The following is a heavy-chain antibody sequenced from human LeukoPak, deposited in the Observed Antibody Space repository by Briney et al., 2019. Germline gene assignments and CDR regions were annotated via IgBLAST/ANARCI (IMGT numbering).Heavy chain of an antibody. D-gene: IGHD6-19*01. J-gene: IGHJ4*02. CDR2: FYYTGST. CDR3: ARTAGVAVAGSRQYFDY. CDR1: GVLTSSSSYY. Sequence: SETLSLTCTVSGVLTSSSSYYWGWVRQPPEKGLEWIGSFYYTGSTYYHPSLKSRVTISVDTSKNQFSLNLTSVTAADTAVYYCARTAGVAVAGSRQYFDYWGQGTLVTVSS. V-gene: IGHV4-39*01.